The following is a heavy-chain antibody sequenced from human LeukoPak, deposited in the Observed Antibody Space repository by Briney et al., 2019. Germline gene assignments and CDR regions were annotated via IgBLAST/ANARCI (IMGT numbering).Heavy chain of an antibody. CDR2: INTDGSST. V-gene: IGHV3-74*01. Sequence: GGSLRLSCAASGFTFSSYWMHWVRQAPGKGLVWVSRINTDGSSTSYADSVKGRFTTSRDNAKNTLYLQMNSLRAEDTAVYYCARREAEMATIQDPFDYWGQGTLVSVSS. D-gene: IGHD5-24*01. CDR3: ARREAEMATIQDPFDY. J-gene: IGHJ4*02. CDR1: GFTFSSYW.